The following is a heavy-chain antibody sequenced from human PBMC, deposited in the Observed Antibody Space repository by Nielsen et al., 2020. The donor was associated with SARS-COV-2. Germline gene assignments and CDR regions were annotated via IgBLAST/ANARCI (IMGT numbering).Heavy chain of an antibody. Sequence: SETLSLTCAVSGGSISSGGYSWSWIRQPPGKGLEWIGYIYHSGSTYYNPSLKSRVTISVDRSKNQFSLKLSSVTAADTAVYYCATYTGQEWYFDLWGRGTLVTVSS. CDR2: IYHSGST. D-gene: IGHD2-2*02. V-gene: IGHV4-30-2*01. CDR3: ATYTGQEWYFDL. CDR1: GGSISSGGYS. J-gene: IGHJ2*01.